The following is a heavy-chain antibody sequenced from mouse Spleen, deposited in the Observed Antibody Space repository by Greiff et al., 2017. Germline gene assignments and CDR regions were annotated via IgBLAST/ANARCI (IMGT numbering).Heavy chain of an antibody. CDR1: GFTFSDYG. CDR3: ARRKIYYGDYGAMDY. J-gene: IGHJ4*01. Sequence: EVQRVESGGGLVKPGGSLKLSCAASGFTFSDYGMAWVRQAPGKGPEWVAFISNLAYSIYYADTVTGRFTISRENAKNTLYLEMSSLRSEDTAMYYCARRKIYYGDYGAMDYWGQGTSVTVSS. V-gene: IGHV5-15*01. D-gene: IGHD2-13*01. CDR2: ISNLAYSI.